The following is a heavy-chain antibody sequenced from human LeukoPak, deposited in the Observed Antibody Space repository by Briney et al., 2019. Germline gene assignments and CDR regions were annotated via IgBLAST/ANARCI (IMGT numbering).Heavy chain of an antibody. CDR1: GGSVSDYY. V-gene: IGHV4-59*08. J-gene: IGHJ5*02. Sequence: SETLSLTCTVSGGSVSDYYWSWIRQSPGKGLEWIGYIYYTETSYNPSLKSRVTISVDTSKNQFSLKLNSVTAADLAVYYCASDGTGSGSFNHWGQGTLVTVSS. CDR3: ASDGTGSGSFNH. D-gene: IGHD3-10*01. CDR2: IYYTET.